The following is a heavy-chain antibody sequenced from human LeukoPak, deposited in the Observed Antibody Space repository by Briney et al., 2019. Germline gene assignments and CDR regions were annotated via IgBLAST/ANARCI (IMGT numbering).Heavy chain of an antibody. J-gene: IGHJ3*02. Sequence: KASESLSLTCTVSGGSISSYYWSWIRQPAGKGLEWIGRIYTSGSTNYNPSLKSRVTMSVDTSKNQFSLKLSSVTAADTAVYYRARWSSYSYGYNAAFDIWGQGTMVTVSS. CDR1: GGSISSYY. V-gene: IGHV4-4*07. CDR3: ARWSSYSYGYNAAFDI. D-gene: IGHD5-18*01. CDR2: IYTSGST.